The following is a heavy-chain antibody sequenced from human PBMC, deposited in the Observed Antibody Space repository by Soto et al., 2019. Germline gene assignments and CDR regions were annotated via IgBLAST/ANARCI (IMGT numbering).Heavy chain of an antibody. D-gene: IGHD3-9*01. CDR3: ARLYPFYDFLTGSQIYAFYI. V-gene: IGHV4-34*01. CDR2: INHSGST. Sequence: SETLSLTCAVYGGSFSGYYWTWIRQPPGTGLEWIGEINHSGSTNYNPSLKSRVTISVDTSKNQFSLKLSSVTAADTAVFYCARLYPFYDFLTGSQIYAFYIWGQGTMVTVSS. CDR1: GGSFSGYY. J-gene: IGHJ3*02.